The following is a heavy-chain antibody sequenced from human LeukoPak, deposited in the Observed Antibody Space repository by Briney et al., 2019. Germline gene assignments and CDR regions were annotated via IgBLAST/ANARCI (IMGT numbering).Heavy chain of an antibody. Sequence: GGSLRLSCAASGFTFDDYAMHWVRQAPGKGLEWVLGISWNSGSIGYADSVKGRFTISRDNAKNSLYLQMNSLRVEDTAVYYCARGLLWLFGGQGTLVTVSS. CDR3: ARGLLWLF. J-gene: IGHJ4*02. V-gene: IGHV3-9*01. CDR1: GFTFDDYA. D-gene: IGHD3-10*01. CDR2: ISWNSGSI.